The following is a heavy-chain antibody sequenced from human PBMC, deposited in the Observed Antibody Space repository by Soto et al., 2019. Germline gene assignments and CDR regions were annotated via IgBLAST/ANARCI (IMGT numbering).Heavy chain of an antibody. D-gene: IGHD1-7*01. J-gene: IGHJ4*02. V-gene: IGHV3-9*01. CDR3: AKDIEGYGGTTIDY. Sequence: EVQLVESGGGLVQPGRSLRLSCAASGFTFDDYAMHWVRQAPGKGLEWVSGISWNSGSIGYADSVKGRFTISRDNAKNSRYLQMNSRRAEDTALYYCAKDIEGYGGTTIDYWGQGTLVTVSS. CDR1: GFTFDDYA. CDR2: ISWNSGSI.